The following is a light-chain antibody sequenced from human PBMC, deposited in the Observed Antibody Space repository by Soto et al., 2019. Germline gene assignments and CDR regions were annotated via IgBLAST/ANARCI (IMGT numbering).Light chain of an antibody. J-gene: IGKJ5*01. V-gene: IGKV3-11*01. Sequence: EIVMTQSPATLSLSPEERAALSCRASQSVSSYLAWYQQKTGQAPRLLIYDASNRATGIPARFSGSGSGTDFTLTISSLEPEDFAVYYCQQRSNWPITFGQGTRLEIK. CDR1: QSVSSY. CDR2: DAS. CDR3: QQRSNWPIT.